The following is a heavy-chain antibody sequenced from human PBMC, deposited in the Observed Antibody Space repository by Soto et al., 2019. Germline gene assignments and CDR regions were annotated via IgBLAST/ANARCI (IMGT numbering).Heavy chain of an antibody. CDR1: GFTFSSYG. J-gene: IGHJ4*02. V-gene: IGHV3-30*18. D-gene: IGHD3-10*01. Sequence: GGSLRLSCAASGFTFSSYGMHWVRQAPGKGLEWVAVISYDGSNKYYADSVKGRFTISRDNSKNTLYLQMNSLRAEDTAVYYCAKDRGSGRWIFTYWGQGTLVTVSS. CDR2: ISYDGSNK. CDR3: AKDRGSGRWIFTY.